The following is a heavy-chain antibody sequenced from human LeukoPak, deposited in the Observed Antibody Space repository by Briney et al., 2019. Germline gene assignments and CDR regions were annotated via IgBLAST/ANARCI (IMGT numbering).Heavy chain of an antibody. D-gene: IGHD6-13*01. Sequence: GGSLRLSCAASGFTFSDYYMSWIRQAPGKGLEWVSYISSSSSYTNYADSVKGRFTISRDNAKNSLYLQMNSLRAEDTAVYYCARDWQWQQLDGDACDIWGQGTMVTVSS. CDR3: ARDWQWQQLDGDACDI. CDR1: GFTFSDYY. CDR2: ISSSSSYT. V-gene: IGHV3-11*06. J-gene: IGHJ3*02.